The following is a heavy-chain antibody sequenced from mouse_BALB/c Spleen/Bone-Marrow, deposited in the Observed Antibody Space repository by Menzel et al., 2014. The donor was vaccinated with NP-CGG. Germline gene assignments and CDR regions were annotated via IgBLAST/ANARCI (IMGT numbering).Heavy chain of an antibody. Sequence: VQLQQSGAELARPGASVKMSCWASGYTFTTYTIHWVRQRPGQGLEWIGYINPSSGYTNYIQKFKDKATLTADKSSSTAYMQLSSLTSEDSAVYYCARRDDGYVFFDYWGQGTTLTVSS. CDR3: ARRDDGYVFFDY. CDR1: GYTFTTYT. D-gene: IGHD2-3*01. J-gene: IGHJ2*01. CDR2: INPSSGYT. V-gene: IGHV1-4*01.